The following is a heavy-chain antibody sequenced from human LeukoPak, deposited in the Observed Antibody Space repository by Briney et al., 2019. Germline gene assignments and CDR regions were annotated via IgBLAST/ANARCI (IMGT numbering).Heavy chain of an antibody. CDR1: GFTFDDYG. D-gene: IGHD4-17*01. J-gene: IGHJ6*03. V-gene: IGHV3-20*04. CDR2: INWNGGST. CDR3: AKDHDYGDYLGYYYYYYMDV. Sequence: PGGSLRLSCAASGFTFDDYGMSWVRQAPGKGLEWVSGINWNGGSTGYADSVKGRFTISRDNSKNTLYLQMNSLRAEDTAVYYCAKDHDYGDYLGYYYYYYMDVWGKGTTVTVSS.